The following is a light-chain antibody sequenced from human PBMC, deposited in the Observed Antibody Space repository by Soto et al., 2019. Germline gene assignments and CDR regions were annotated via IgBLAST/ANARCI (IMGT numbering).Light chain of an antibody. J-gene: IGLJ3*02. Sequence: QPVLTQPPSVSGAPGQTVTISCTGSSSNIGRGYDVHWYQQVPGSAPRLLLSGDSNRPSGVPDRFSGSRSGTSASLAITGLQAEDEADYYCQTFDSTLTISWVFDGGTKLTVL. CDR3: QTFDSTLTISWV. CDR1: SSNIGRGYD. V-gene: IGLV1-40*01. CDR2: GDS.